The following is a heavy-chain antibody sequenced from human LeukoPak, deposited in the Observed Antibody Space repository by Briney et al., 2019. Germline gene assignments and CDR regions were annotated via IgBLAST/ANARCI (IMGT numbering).Heavy chain of an antibody. Sequence: ASVKVSFTASGYTFTTYYMHWVRQAPGQGLEWMGIINPSGGSTSYAQKFQGRVTMTRDTSTSTVYMELSSLRSEDTAVYYCARGEWLAHFDYWGQGTLVTVSS. D-gene: IGHD6-19*01. J-gene: IGHJ4*02. CDR1: GYTFTTYY. CDR3: ARGEWLAHFDY. CDR2: INPSGGST. V-gene: IGHV1-46*01.